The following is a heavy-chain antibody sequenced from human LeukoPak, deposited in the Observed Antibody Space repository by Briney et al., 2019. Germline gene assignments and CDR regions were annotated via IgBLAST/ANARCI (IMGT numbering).Heavy chain of an antibody. CDR1: GFTFSNAW. CDR3: TTYNSGWSYYYYYYMDV. J-gene: IGHJ6*03. V-gene: IGHV3-15*01. Sequence: GGSLRLSCAASGFTFSNAWMSRVRQAPGKGLEWVGRIKSKTDGGTTDYAAPVKGRFTISRDDSKNTLYLQMNSLKTEDTAVYYCTTYNSGWSYYYYYYMDVWGKGTTVTISS. CDR2: IKSKTDGGTT. D-gene: IGHD6-19*01.